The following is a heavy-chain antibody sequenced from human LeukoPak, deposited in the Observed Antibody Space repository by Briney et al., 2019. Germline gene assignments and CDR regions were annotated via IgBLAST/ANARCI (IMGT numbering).Heavy chain of an antibody. Sequence: PSETLSPTCAVYGGSFSGYYWSWIRQPPGKGLEWIGEINHSGSTNYNPSLKSRVTISVDTSKNQFSLKLNSVTAGDTAVYYCARSILYCSSINCSTGWFDPWGQGTLVTVSS. J-gene: IGHJ5*02. D-gene: IGHD2-2*01. CDR2: INHSGST. CDR3: ARSILYCSSINCSTGWFDP. CDR1: GGSFSGYY. V-gene: IGHV4-34*01.